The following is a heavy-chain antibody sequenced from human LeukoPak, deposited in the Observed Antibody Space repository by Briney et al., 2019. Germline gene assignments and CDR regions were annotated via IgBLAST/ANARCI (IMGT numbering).Heavy chain of an antibody. J-gene: IGHJ4*02. CDR1: GGSISSGDYY. CDR3: ARVVITFGGVIHPANFGY. CDR2: IYYSGST. V-gene: IGHV4-30-4*08. D-gene: IGHD3-16*02. Sequence: PSQTLSLTCTVSGGSISSGDYYWSWIRQPPGKGLEWIGYIYYSGSTYYNPSLKSRVTISVDTSKNQFSLKLSSVTAADAAVYYCARVVITFGGVIHPANFGYWGQGTLVTVSS.